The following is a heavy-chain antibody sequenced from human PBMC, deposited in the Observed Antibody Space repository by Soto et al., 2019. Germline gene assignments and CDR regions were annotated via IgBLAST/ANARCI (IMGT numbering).Heavy chain of an antibody. CDR3: ARMGYCSGGSCYSGSGDY. CDR1: GYRFTGYG. J-gene: IGHJ4*02. Sequence: XSVKVSCNASGYRFTGYGISWVRQTPGQGLEWMGWISAHNGNTAYAQKLQCRATMTTDTATNTAYMELRSLRSDDTALYYCARMGYCSGGSCYSGSGDYCGQGTLVTVSS. V-gene: IGHV1-18*04. D-gene: IGHD2-15*01. CDR2: ISAHNGNT.